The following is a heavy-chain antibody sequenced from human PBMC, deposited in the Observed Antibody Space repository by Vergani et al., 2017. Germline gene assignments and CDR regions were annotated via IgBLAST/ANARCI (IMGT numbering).Heavy chain of an antibody. Sequence: EVQLVESGGGLVQPGGSLRLSCAASGFTFSSYWMSWVRQAPGKGLEWVANIKQDGSEKYYVDSVKGRFTISRDNAKNSLYLQMNSLRAEDTAVYYCARVLSNHRLFDYYYYMDVWGKGTTVTVSS. CDR1: GFTFSSYW. D-gene: IGHD1-14*01. CDR2: IKQDGSEK. CDR3: ARVLSNHRLFDYYYYMDV. J-gene: IGHJ6*03. V-gene: IGHV3-7*01.